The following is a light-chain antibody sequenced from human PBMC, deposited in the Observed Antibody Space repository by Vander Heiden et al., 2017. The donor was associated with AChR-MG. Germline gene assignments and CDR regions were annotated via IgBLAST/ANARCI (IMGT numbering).Light chain of an antibody. J-gene: IGLJ2*01. Sequence: QSALPPPASVSLSPEQAITISCTGTSSDVGGYNYVAWYQQHPGKAPKLMIYDVSKRPSGVSNRFSGSKSGNTASLTISGLQAEDEADYYCSSYTSSSTLVVFGGGTKLTVL. CDR2: DVS. CDR1: SSDVGGYNY. V-gene: IGLV2-14*03. CDR3: SSYTSSSTLVV.